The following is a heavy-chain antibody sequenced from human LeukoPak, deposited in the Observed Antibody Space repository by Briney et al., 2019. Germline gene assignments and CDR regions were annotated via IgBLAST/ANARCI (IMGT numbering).Heavy chain of an antibody. Sequence: ASVKVSCKASAYTFNSYLLHWVRQAPGHGLEGMGMIGPSGGSTDYAQKFQGRVIMTRDTSTTTVYMELSSLRSEDTAVYYCARDLGLRGVTNWFDPWGQGTLVIVSS. J-gene: IGHJ5*02. CDR1: AYTFNSYL. D-gene: IGHD3-10*01. CDR2: IGPSGGST. CDR3: ARDLGLRGVTNWFDP. V-gene: IGHV1-46*02.